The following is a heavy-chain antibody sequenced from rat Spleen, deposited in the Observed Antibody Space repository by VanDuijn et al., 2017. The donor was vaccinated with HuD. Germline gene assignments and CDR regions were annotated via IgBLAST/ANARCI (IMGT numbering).Heavy chain of an antibody. D-gene: IGHD1-2*01. CDR1: GYSITSSYR. Sequence: EVQLQESGPGLVKPSQSLSLTCSVTGYSITSSYRWNWIRKFPGNKLEWMGYINSAGSTNYNPSLKSRISITRDTSKNQFFLQLNSVTTEDTATYYCARYMDYSSYNFDYWGQGVMVTVSS. CDR2: INSAGST. V-gene: IGHV3-3*01. J-gene: IGHJ2*01. CDR3: ARYMDYSSYNFDY.